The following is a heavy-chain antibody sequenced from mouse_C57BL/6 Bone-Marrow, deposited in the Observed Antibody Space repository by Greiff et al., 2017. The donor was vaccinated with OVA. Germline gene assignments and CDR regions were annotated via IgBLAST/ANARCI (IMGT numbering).Heavy chain of an antibody. CDR1: GFTFSDYG. J-gene: IGHJ3*01. Sequence: EVKLMESGGGLVKPGGSLKLSCAASGFTFSDYGMHWVRQAPEKGLEWVAYISSGSSTIYYADTVKGRFTFSRDNAKNTLFLQMTSLRSEDTAMYYCARWMKLELAYWGQGTLVTVSA. CDR2: ISSGSSTI. CDR3: ARWMKLELAY. V-gene: IGHV5-17*01.